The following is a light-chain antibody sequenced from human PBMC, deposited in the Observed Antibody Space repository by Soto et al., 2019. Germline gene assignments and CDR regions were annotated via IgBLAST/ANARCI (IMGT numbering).Light chain of an antibody. Sequence: FVLAKSPSTLSLSPGERATLSCKSSQSVSSTYVAWYQQKSGQAPRLLIYGASSRATGIPDRFSGSGSGTDFTLTISSLEPEDFAVYYCQQRSRWPLTFGGGTKVDIK. J-gene: IGKJ4*01. CDR1: QSVSSTY. CDR3: QQRSRWPLT. V-gene: IGKV3D-20*02. CDR2: GAS.